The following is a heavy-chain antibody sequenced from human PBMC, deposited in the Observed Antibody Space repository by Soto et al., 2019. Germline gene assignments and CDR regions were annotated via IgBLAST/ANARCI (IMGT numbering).Heavy chain of an antibody. D-gene: IGHD3-9*01. Sequence: ASVKVSCKASGYTFTSYGISWVRQAPGQGLEWMGWISAYNGNTNYAQKLQGRVTMTTDTSTSTAYMELRSLRSDDTAVYYCARDEGYDILTGYFPPGKSYYGMDVWGQGTTVTVSS. CDR2: ISAYNGNT. CDR1: GYTFTSYG. J-gene: IGHJ6*02. V-gene: IGHV1-18*01. CDR3: ARDEGYDILTGYFPPGKSYYGMDV.